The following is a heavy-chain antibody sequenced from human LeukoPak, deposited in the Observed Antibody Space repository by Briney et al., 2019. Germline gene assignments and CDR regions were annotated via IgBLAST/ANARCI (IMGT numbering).Heavy chain of an antibody. Sequence: PSQTLSLTCTVSGGSISSGSYYWSWIRQPAGKGLEYIGRMYTTGSTNYNPSLKSRVTISVDTSKNQFSLKLTSVTAADTAVCYCARDQGARGEWFDPWGQGTLVTVSS. J-gene: IGHJ5*02. V-gene: IGHV4-61*02. CDR3: ARDQGARGEWFDP. CDR2: MYTTGST. CDR1: GGSISSGSYY. D-gene: IGHD3-16*01.